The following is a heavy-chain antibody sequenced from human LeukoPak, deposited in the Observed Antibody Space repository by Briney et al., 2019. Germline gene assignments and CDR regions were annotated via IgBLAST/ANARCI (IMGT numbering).Heavy chain of an antibody. D-gene: IGHD3-16*02. V-gene: IGHV4-34*01. Sequence: GSLRLSCAASGFTFSSYEMNWIRQPPGKGLEWIGEINHSGSTNYNPSLKSRVTISVDTSKNQFSLKLSSVTAADTAVYYCARTAYVWGSYRPYYFDYWGQGTLVTVSS. CDR1: GFTFSSYE. J-gene: IGHJ4*02. CDR3: ARTAYVWGSYRPYYFDY. CDR2: INHSGST.